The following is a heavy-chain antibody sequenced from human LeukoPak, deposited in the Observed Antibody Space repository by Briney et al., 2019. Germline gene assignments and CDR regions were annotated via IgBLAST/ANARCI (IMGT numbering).Heavy chain of an antibody. CDR2: ISTSSAYI. CDR1: GFTFSSYS. D-gene: IGHD6-13*01. CDR3: ARSTSYSAAVGTPDNALDS. J-gene: IGHJ3*02. Sequence: PGGSLRLSCAASGFTFSSYSMNWVCQAPGKGLEWVSSISTSSAYIYYADSVKGRFTIYSDNAKNSLYLQMNSLRAEDTAVYYCARSTSYSAAVGTPDNALDSWARETLLTVSS. V-gene: IGHV3-21*01.